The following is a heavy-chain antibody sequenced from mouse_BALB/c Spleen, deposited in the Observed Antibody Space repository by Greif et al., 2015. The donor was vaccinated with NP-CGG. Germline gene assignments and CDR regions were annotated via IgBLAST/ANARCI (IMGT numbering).Heavy chain of an antibody. Sequence: QVKLQQPGDELVKPGTSVKLSCKASGYNFTSYWINWVKLRPGQGLEWIGDIYPGSGSTNYNEKFKSKATLTVDTSSSTAYMQLSSLASEDSALYYCAVWYYAMDYWGQGTSVTVSS. J-gene: IGHJ4*01. D-gene: IGHD2-10*02. CDR1: GYNFTSYW. CDR2: IYPGSGST. CDR3: AVWYYAMDY. V-gene: IGHV1-55*01.